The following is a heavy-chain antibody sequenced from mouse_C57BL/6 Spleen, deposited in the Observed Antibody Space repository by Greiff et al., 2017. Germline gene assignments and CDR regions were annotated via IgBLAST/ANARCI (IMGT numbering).Heavy chain of an antibody. D-gene: IGHD1-1*01. CDR2: IHPNSGST. CDR1: GYTFTSYW. V-gene: IGHV1-64*01. J-gene: IGHJ1*03. Sequence: VKLQQPGAELVKPGASVKLSCKASGYTFTSYWMHWVKQRPGQGLEWIGMIHPNSGSTNYNEKFKSKATLTVDKSSSTAYVQLSSLTSEDSAVYYCARYGGSSSYWYFDVWGTGTTVTVSS. CDR3: ARYGGSSSYWYFDV.